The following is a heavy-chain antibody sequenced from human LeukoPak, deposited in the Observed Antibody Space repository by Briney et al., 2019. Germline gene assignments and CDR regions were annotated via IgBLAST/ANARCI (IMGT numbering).Heavy chain of an antibody. Sequence: SETLSLTCTASGASISSTTCYWGWIRQPPGKGLEWIGTMYYNGSTYNNPSLKSRVTISGDTSKNQFSLKLSSVTAADTAVYYCARESRDDNNNYRPLDYWGQGTLVTVSS. CDR2: MYYNGST. D-gene: IGHD4-11*01. CDR3: ARESRDDNNNYRPLDY. CDR1: GASISSTTCY. V-gene: IGHV4-39*07. J-gene: IGHJ4*02.